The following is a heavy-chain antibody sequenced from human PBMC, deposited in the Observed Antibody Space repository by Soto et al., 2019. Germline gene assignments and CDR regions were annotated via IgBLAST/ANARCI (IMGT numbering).Heavy chain of an antibody. Sequence: QLVQSGAEVKKPGASVKVPCKASGYSFTNYDISWVRQAPGQGLEWMAWISAHNGNKHYAEKFQGRVSTTTDTSTSTAYMEVRTLKTDDTAVYYCARGLLAYFGMDVWGQGTTVTVS. J-gene: IGHJ6*02. CDR3: ARGLLAYFGMDV. V-gene: IGHV1-18*01. CDR2: ISAHNGNK. CDR1: GYSFTNYD. D-gene: IGHD1-26*01.